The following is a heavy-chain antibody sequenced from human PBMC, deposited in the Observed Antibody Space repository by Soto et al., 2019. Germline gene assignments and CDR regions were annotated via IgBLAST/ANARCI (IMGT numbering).Heavy chain of an antibody. CDR1: EYTFTSYT. Sequence: QVQVLQSGAEVKKPGASVKVSCKASEYTFTSYTMHWVRQAPGQRLEWMGWINGGNGNTKYSQKFQGRVTITRDTSASTAYRELSSRRSDDTAVYCGARELQGLYYFDYWGQGTRFTVSS. CDR2: INGGNGNT. V-gene: IGHV1-3*01. CDR3: ARELQGLYYFDY. D-gene: IGHD4-4*01. J-gene: IGHJ4*02.